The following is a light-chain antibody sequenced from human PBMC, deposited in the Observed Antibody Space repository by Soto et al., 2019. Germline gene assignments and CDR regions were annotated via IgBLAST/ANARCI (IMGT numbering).Light chain of an antibody. J-gene: IGKJ2*01. Sequence: EIVLTQSPGTLSLSPGERATLSCRASQSVSSSYLAWYQQKPGQAPRLLIYGASSMATGIPDRFSGSGSGTDFTLTISRLEPEDFAVYYCQQYGSSPTYTCGQGTKLEIK. CDR1: QSVSSSY. CDR3: QQYGSSPTYT. CDR2: GAS. V-gene: IGKV3-20*01.